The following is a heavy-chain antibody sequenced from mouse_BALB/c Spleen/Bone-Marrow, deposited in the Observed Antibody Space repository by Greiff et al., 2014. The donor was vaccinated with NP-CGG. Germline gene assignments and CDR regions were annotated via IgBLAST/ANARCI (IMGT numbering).Heavy chain of an antibody. CDR2: ISYGGSYI. J-gene: IGHJ4*01. CDR3: ARDRGVQGYAMDY. V-gene: IGHV5-4*02. Sequence: EVQRVESGGGLVKPGGSLKLSCAASGFTFSDFYMYWVRQTPEKRLEWVATISYGGSYIYYPDSVKGRFTISRDDAKNNLYLQMSSLKSEDTAMYYCARDRGVQGYAMDYWGQGTSVTVS. CDR1: GFTFSDFY. D-gene: IGHD2-14*01.